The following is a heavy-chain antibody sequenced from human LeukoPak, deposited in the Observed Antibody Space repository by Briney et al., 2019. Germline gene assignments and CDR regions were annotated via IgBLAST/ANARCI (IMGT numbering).Heavy chain of an antibody. Sequence: ASVKVSCKASGGTFSSYAISWVRQAPGQGLEWMGWISAYNGNTNYAQKLQGRVTMTTDTSTSTAYMELRSLRSDDTAVYYCARDSAYYDSSGYYPWGQGTLVTVSS. CDR3: ARDSAYYDSSGYYP. CDR2: ISAYNGNT. CDR1: GGTFSSYA. D-gene: IGHD3-22*01. J-gene: IGHJ5*02. V-gene: IGHV1-18*01.